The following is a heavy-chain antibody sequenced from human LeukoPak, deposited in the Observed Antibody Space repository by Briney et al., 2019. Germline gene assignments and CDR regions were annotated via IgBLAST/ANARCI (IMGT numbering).Heavy chain of an antibody. CDR3: ARHPGIQLRIDN. Sequence: PSETLSLTCIVSGGSMSLYYWSWIRQPPGKGLEWIGYVYDNGITSYNPSLKSRVTISADTSKNQFSLNLISVTAADTAVYFCARHPGIQLRIDNWGQGTLVTVSS. J-gene: IGHJ4*02. V-gene: IGHV4-59*08. CDR1: GGSMSLYY. D-gene: IGHD5-18*01. CDR2: VYDNGIT.